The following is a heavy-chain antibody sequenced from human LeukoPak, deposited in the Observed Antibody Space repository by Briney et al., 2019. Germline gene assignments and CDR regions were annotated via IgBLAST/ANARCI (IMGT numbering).Heavy chain of an antibody. D-gene: IGHD3-10*01. V-gene: IGHV1-8*01. CDR1: GYTFTSYD. CDR2: MNPNTGNT. J-gene: IGHJ5*02. Sequence: ASVKVSCKASGYTFTSYDINCVRQATGQGLEWMGWMNPNTGNTGYAQKFQGRVTMTRNTSISTAYMELSSLRSEYTAVYYGARGPTRSDTLLWFGETWGQGTLVTVSS. CDR3: ARGPTRSDTLLWFGET.